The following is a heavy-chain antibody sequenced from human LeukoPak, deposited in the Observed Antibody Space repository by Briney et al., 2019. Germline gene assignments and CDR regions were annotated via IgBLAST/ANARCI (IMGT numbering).Heavy chain of an antibody. J-gene: IGHJ3*02. Sequence: SVKVSCKASGGTFSSYAISWVRQAPGQGLEWMGGIIPIFGTANYAQKFQGRVTITADESTSTAYMELSSLRSEDTAVYYCAREWRYCSGGSCYSKPFDIWGQGTMVTVSS. D-gene: IGHD2-15*01. CDR2: IIPIFGTA. CDR1: GGTFSSYA. CDR3: AREWRYCSGGSCYSKPFDI. V-gene: IGHV1-69*13.